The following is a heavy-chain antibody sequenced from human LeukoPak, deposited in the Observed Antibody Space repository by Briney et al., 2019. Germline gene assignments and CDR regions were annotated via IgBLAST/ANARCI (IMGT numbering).Heavy chain of an antibody. D-gene: IGHD3-10*01. V-gene: IGHV1-69*06. J-gene: IGHJ3*02. CDR2: IIPIFGTA. Sequence: GAAVTVSSKAPGGTFTSYAISWVRQAPGQGLEWMGGIIPIFGTAHYAQKFQGRVTITADKSPSTASMELSSLRSEDTAVYYCARQTTMVRGFFDAFDIWGQGTMVTVSS. CDR1: GGTFTSYA. CDR3: ARQTTMVRGFFDAFDI.